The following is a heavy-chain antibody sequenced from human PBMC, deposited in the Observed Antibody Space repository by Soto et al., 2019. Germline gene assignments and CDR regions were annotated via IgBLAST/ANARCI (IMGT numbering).Heavy chain of an antibody. CDR3: AKDLSSGYPLDAFDI. V-gene: IGHV3-30*18. CDR2: ISYDGSNK. D-gene: IGHD3-22*01. Sequence: GGSLRLSCAASGFTFSSYGMHWVRQAPGKGLEWVAVISYDGSNKYYADPVKGRFTISRDNSKNTLYLQMNSLRAEDTAVYYCAKDLSSGYPLDAFDIWGQGTMVTASS. J-gene: IGHJ3*02. CDR1: GFTFSSYG.